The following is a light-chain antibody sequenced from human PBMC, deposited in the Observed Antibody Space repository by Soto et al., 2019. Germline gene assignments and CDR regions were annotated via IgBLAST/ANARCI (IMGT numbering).Light chain of an antibody. CDR2: DVS. Sequence: QSVVTQPASVSGSPGQSIAISCTGTSSDVGGYSYVSWYQQQPGKAPKLVISDVSNRPSGVSDRFSGSKSGNTASLTISGLQTEDEADYYCASYTTSSTYVLGTGTKVTVL. V-gene: IGLV2-14*01. CDR1: SSDVGGYSY. CDR3: ASYTTSSTYV. J-gene: IGLJ1*01.